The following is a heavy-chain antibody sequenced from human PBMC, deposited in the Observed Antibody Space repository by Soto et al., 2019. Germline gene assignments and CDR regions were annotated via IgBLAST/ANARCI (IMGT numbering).Heavy chain of an antibody. CDR2: IYYSGTT. V-gene: IGHV4-39*01. J-gene: IGHJ4*02. Sequence: SXXTLSLTCTVSGDSITSNSYFWAWIRQPPGKGLEWIGSIYYSGTTYYNPSLKSRVTISVDRSKNQFSLKLSSVTAADTAVYYYARHFSVDYFDYWGQGALVTVSS. CDR1: GDSITSNSYF. CDR3: ARHFSVDYFDY.